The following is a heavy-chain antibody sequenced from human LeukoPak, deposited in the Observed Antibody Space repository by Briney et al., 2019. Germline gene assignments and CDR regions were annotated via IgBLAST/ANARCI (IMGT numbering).Heavy chain of an antibody. D-gene: IGHD4-11*01. CDR1: GFIFSNYG. Sequence: GGSLRLSCAASGFIFSNYGMSWVRQAPGKGLEWVSSISFSSTHIYYADSIQGRFTISRDNAENSLYLQMNTLRAEDTAVYYCARGLHSFDPWGQGTLVTVSS. CDR2: ISFSSTHI. J-gene: IGHJ5*02. CDR3: ARGLHSFDP. V-gene: IGHV3-21*01.